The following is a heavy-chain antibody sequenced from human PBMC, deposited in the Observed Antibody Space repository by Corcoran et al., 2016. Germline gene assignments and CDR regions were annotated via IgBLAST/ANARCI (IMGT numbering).Heavy chain of an antibody. CDR3: ARVGDCSSSSCYHYYCYYYGMDV. V-gene: IGHV3-48*04. J-gene: IGHJ6*02. CDR2: ISSMSSTI. CDR1: GFTFSSYG. D-gene: IGHD2-2*01. Sequence: EVQLVESGGGLVQPGGSLRLSCAASGFTFSSYGMNWVRQAPGKGREWVSYISSMSSTIYYADSVKGRFTISRDNAKNSLYLQMNSLRAEGTAVYYCARVGDCSSSSCYHYYCYYYGMDVWGQGTTVTVSS.